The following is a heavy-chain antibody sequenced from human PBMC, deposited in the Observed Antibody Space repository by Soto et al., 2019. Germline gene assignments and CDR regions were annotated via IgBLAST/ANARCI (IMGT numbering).Heavy chain of an antibody. J-gene: IGHJ4*02. CDR1: GFSFSNAW. V-gene: IGHV3-15*07. Sequence: EVQLVESGGGLVKPGGSLRLSCAASGFSFSNAWMKWVRQAPGKGLEWVGRIKSEANGGTTDHAAAVKGRFIISRDDSKNMLFLQMDSLITEDSAVYYCAYYQDSSARHVDFWGQGTLVTVSS. D-gene: IGHD3-22*01. CDR2: IKSEANGGTT. CDR3: AYYQDSSARHVDF.